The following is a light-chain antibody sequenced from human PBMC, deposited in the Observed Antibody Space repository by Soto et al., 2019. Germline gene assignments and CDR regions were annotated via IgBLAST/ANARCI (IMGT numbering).Light chain of an antibody. Sequence: DIQLTQSPSFLSASVGDSVTITCRASQGISSYLAWYQQKLGKAPKLLIYAASTLQSGVPSRFSGSGSGTEFTLTISSLQPEDFATYYCQRLNTYPWTFGQGTKVEIK. V-gene: IGKV1-9*01. CDR1: QGISSY. CDR3: QRLNTYPWT. CDR2: AAS. J-gene: IGKJ1*01.